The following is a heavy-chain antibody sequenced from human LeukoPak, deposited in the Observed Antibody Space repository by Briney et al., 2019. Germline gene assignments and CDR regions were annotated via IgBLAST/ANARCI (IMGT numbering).Heavy chain of an antibody. Sequence: TPSETLSLTCTVSGGSISSGSYYWSWIRQPAGKGLEWIGRIYTSGSTNYNPSLKSRVTISVDTSKNQFSLKLSSVTAADTAVYYCARAPPVVTALGVYYYYYYMDVWGKGTTVTISS. J-gene: IGHJ6*03. CDR3: ARAPPVVTALGVYYYYYYMDV. D-gene: IGHD2-21*02. V-gene: IGHV4-61*02. CDR2: IYTSGST. CDR1: GGSISSGSYY.